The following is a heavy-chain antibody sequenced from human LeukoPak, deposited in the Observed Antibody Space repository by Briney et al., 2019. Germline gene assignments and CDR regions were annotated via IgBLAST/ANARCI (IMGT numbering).Heavy chain of an antibody. J-gene: IGHJ3*02. CDR1: GFTYSSYW. CDR2: IKQDGSEK. CDR3: ARDNPDYDYIWGSYRGGDAFDI. D-gene: IGHD3-16*02. V-gene: IGHV3-7*01. Sequence: GGSLRLSCAASGFTYSSYWMSWVRQAPGKGLEWVANIKQDGSEKYYVDSVKGRFTISRDNAKNSLYLQMNSLRAEDTAVYYCARDNPDYDYIWGSYRGGDAFDIWGQGTMVTVSS.